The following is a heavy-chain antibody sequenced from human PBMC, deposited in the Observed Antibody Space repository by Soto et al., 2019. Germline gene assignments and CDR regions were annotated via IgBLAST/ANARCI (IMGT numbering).Heavy chain of an antibody. J-gene: IGHJ6*02. D-gene: IGHD2-2*01. CDR3: STSVYCSTTRCYYYYGLDA. Sequence: QVQLVQSGAEVKKPGSSVKVSCKVSGGTFSSHSINWVRQARGQGPEWMGGIIPIFGTENYAQKFQGRVTITADESTSTAYMELSSLTSEDTALYYCSTSVYCSTTRCYYYYGLDAWGQGTTVIVSS. CDR2: IIPIFGTE. CDR1: GGTFSSHS. V-gene: IGHV1-69*01.